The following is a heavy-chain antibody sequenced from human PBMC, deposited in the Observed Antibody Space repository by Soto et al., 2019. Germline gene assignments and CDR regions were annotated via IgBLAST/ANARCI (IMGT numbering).Heavy chain of an antibody. V-gene: IGHV4-59*01. CDR1: DGSISSNY. CDR2: VYNSGST. D-gene: IGHD6-13*01. CDR3: ARYRREAVAGYTLDN. Sequence: SQTLSHTCSVSDGSISSNYWTCIRQPPGKGLEWIGYVYNSGSTNYNPSLKSRVTISEDTSKSQFSLKVNSMTAADTAVYYCARYRREAVAGYTLDNWGQGILVTVSS. J-gene: IGHJ4*02.